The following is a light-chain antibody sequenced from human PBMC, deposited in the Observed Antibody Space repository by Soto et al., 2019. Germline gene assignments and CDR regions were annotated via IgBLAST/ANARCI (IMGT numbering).Light chain of an antibody. CDR2: DTY. CDR3: QQRTNWRGT. V-gene: IGKV3-11*01. J-gene: IGKJ1*01. CDR1: QSVNNY. Sequence: EIVLTQSPATLSLSPGERGTLSCRASQSVNNYLGWYQQKPGQPPRLLIYDTYRRATGVPARFSGSGSGTDFTLTISSLEPEDFAVYYCQQRTNWRGTFGQGTKMESK.